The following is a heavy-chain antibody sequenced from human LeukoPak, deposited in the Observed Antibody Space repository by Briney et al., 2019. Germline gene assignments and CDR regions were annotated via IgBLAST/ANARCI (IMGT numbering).Heavy chain of an antibody. Sequence: GGSLRLSCAASGFTFSDYWMTWVRQAPGKGPEWVANIKQDGSQRYYVDSVRGRFTISRDNAKNSLFLQMSGLRAEDTAVYYCARRGGSSSRRSPIDYWGQGTLVTVSS. CDR1: GFTFSDYW. CDR3: ARRGGSSSRRSPIDY. J-gene: IGHJ4*02. D-gene: IGHD6-6*01. V-gene: IGHV3-7*01. CDR2: IKQDGSQR.